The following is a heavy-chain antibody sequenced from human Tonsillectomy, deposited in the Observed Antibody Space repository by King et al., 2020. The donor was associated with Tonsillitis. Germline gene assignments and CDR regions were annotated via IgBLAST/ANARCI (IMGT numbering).Heavy chain of an antibody. D-gene: IGHD4-17*01. CDR3: AREGGDYGDYYYYGMDA. CDR2: INWNGGST. CDR1: GFTFGDYG. Sequence: QLVQSGGGVVRPGGSLRLSCAASGFTFGDYGMSWVRQAPGKGLEWVSGINWNGGSTGYADSVKGRFTISRDNAKNSLYLQMNSLRAEDTALYYCAREGGDYGDYYYYGMDAWGQGTTVTVSS. J-gene: IGHJ6*02. V-gene: IGHV3-20*04.